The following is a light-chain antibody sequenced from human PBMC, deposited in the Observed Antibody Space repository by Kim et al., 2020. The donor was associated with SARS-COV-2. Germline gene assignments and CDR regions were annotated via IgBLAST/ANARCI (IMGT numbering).Light chain of an antibody. CDR1: PSVSSN. Sequence: EIVMTQSPATLSVSPGERATLSCRASPSVSSNLAWYQQKPGQAPRLLIYGASTRATGIPARFSGSGSGTEFTLTISSLQSEDFAVYYCQQYNNWPTLSFGQGAKVEIK. CDR3: QQYNNWPTLS. CDR2: GAS. V-gene: IGKV3-15*01. J-gene: IGKJ1*01.